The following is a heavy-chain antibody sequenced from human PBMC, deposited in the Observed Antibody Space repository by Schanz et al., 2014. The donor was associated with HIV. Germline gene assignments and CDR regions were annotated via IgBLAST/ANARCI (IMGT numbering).Heavy chain of an antibody. D-gene: IGHD2-2*01. V-gene: IGHV1-2*02. Sequence: QEQLVQSGAAVRKPGSSVTVSCKTSGYTFTDYFVHWVRQAPGQGLEWMGWINPNEGDTKFAQKFRGRVTMTRDTSISTAYMELTRLRYDDTAVYYCAKSRFQLHWFDSWGQGTLVTVSS. CDR1: GYTFTDYF. CDR2: INPNEGDT. CDR3: AKSRFQLHWFDS. J-gene: IGHJ5*01.